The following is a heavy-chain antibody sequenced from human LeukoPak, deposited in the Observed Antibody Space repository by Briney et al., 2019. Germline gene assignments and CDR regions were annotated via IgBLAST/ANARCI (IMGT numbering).Heavy chain of an antibody. J-gene: IGHJ5*02. CDR1: GFTFSSYG. Sequence: PGGSLRLSCAASGFTFSSYGMHWVRQAPGKGLEWVAVIWYDGSNKYYADSVKGRFTISRDNSKNTLYLQMNSLRAEDTAVFYCAKVSCRGSTSCYYNWFDPWGQGTLVTVSS. D-gene: IGHD2-2*01. CDR3: AKVSCRGSTSCYYNWFDP. V-gene: IGHV3-30*02. CDR2: IWYDGSNK.